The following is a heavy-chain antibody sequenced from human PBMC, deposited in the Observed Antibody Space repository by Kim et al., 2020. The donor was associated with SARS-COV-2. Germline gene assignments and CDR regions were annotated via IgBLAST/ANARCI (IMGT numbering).Heavy chain of an antibody. CDR3: ALLDV. CDR2: DGVGT. D-gene: IGHD2-2*01. V-gene: IGHV3-74*03. J-gene: IGHJ6*04. Sequence: DGVGTADADAVKGRFTASRDNAKNMVYLEMNSLGAEDTAVYYCALLDVWGKGSTVTVSS.